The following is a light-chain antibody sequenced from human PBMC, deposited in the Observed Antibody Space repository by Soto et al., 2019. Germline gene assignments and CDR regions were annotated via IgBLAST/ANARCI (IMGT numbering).Light chain of an antibody. CDR3: GTWDSSLSAVV. Sequence: QSVLTQPPSVSAAPGQKVTISCSGSSSNIGKNYVSWYQQLPGTAPKLLIYDNNKRTSGIPDRFSGSKSGTSATLGITGLQTGDEAGYYCGTWDSSLSAVVFGGGTKLTVL. J-gene: IGLJ2*01. CDR1: SSNIGKNY. CDR2: DNN. V-gene: IGLV1-51*01.